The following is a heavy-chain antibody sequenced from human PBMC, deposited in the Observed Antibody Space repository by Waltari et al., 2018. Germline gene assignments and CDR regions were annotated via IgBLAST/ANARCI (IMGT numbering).Heavy chain of an antibody. CDR2: INHRGST. CDR1: GGSFSGYY. D-gene: IGHD5-18*01. V-gene: IGHV4-34*01. Sequence: QVQLQQWGAGLLKPSETLSLTCAVYGGSFSGYYWSWIRQPPGKGLEWIGEINHRGSTNYNPSLKSRVTISVDTSKNQCSLKLSSVTAADTAVYYCARGVLSQLWSGFDYWGQGTLVTVSS. CDR3: ARGVLSQLWSGFDY. J-gene: IGHJ4*02.